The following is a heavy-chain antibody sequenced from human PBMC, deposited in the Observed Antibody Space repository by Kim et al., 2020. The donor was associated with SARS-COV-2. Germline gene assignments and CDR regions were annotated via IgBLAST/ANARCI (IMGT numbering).Heavy chain of an antibody. V-gene: IGHV3-30*04. Sequence: GGSLRLSCAASGFTFSSYSMHWLRQNPGTGLEWLAALSSGGTTLLYSDSVKGRFTVSRDNSKNTLYLQIDNLRPEDTSLYYCARDKRIGDYNYGCFDSWGQGTLITVSS. D-gene: IGHD5-18*01. J-gene: IGHJ4*02. CDR2: LSSGGTTL. CDR1: GFTFSSYS. CDR3: ARDKRIGDYNYGCFDS.